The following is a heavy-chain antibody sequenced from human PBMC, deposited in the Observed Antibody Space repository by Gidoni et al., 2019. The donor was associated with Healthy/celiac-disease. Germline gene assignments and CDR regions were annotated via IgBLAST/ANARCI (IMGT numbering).Heavy chain of an antibody. Sequence: EVQLVESGGGLVQPGGSLRLSCAASGFTFSRYCMSWVRQAPGKGMAWVGKIKQDGSEKYYVDSVKGRFTISRDNAKNSLYLQMNSLRAEDTAVYYCARDDELGPIDYWGQGTLVTVSS. CDR3: ARDDELGPIDY. CDR1: GFTFSRYC. D-gene: IGHD7-27*01. V-gene: IGHV3-7*01. CDR2: IKQDGSEK. J-gene: IGHJ4*02.